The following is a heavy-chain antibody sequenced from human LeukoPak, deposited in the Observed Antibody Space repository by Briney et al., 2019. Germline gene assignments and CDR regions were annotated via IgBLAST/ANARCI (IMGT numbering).Heavy chain of an antibody. J-gene: IGHJ5*02. Sequence: GESLKISCKGSGYRFTSYWIGWVRQMPGKGLEWMGIIYPGDSDTRYSPSFQGQVTISADKSISTAYLQWSSLKASDTAMYYCARQNIAAAGTHWFDPWGQGTLVTVSS. CDR3: ARQNIAAAGTHWFDP. V-gene: IGHV5-51*01. CDR1: GYRFTSYW. CDR2: IYPGDSDT. D-gene: IGHD6-13*01.